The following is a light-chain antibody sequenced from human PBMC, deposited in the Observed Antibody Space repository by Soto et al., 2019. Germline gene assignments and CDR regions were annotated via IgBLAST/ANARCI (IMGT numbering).Light chain of an antibody. CDR1: QSISSW. CDR2: DAS. Sequence: DIQMTQSPSTLSASVGDRVTITCRASQSISSWLAWYQQKPGKAPKLLIYDASSLESVVPSRFSGSGSGTEFTLTISSLQPDDFATYYCQQYNSYSSLTFGGGTKVEIK. J-gene: IGKJ4*01. V-gene: IGKV1-5*01. CDR3: QQYNSYSSLT.